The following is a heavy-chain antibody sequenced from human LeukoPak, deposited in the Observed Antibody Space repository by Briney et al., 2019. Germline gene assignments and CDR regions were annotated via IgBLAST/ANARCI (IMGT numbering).Heavy chain of an antibody. CDR3: ARDEYVLTSFDP. CDR1: GYTFTGYY. Sequence: GASVKVSCKASGYTFTGYYMHWVRQAPGQWLEWMGWINPNSGDTNYAQKFQGRVTMTRDTSINTAYMELTSLRSDDTAVYYCARDEYVLTSFDPWGQGTLVTVSS. D-gene: IGHD3-16*01. CDR2: INPNSGDT. V-gene: IGHV1-2*02. J-gene: IGHJ5*02.